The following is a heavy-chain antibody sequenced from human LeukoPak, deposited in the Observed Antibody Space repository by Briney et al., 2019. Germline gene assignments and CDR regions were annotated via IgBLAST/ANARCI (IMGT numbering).Heavy chain of an antibody. V-gene: IGHV4-4*08. Sequence: SETLSLTCTVSGGSICSYYWSWIRKPPGKGMEWIWRIYTSGSTNYNPSLKSRVTISVDTSKNQFSLKLSSVTAADTAVYYCGRLNRLFDAFDIWGQGTMVTVSS. CDR1: GGSICSYY. J-gene: IGHJ3*02. CDR3: GRLNRLFDAFDI. D-gene: IGHD3-22*01. CDR2: IYTSGST.